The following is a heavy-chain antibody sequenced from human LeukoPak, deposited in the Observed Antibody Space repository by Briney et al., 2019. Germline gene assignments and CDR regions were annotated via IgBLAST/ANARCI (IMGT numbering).Heavy chain of an antibody. J-gene: IGHJ3*02. D-gene: IGHD6-19*01. CDR1: GFTFSSYA. Sequence: PGGSLRLSCAASGFTFSSYAMSWVRQAPGKGLEWVSAISGSGGSTYYADSVKGRFTISRDNSKNTLYLQMNSLRAEDTAVYYCASCIAVAGTYKAYAFDIWGQGTMVTVSS. V-gene: IGHV3-23*01. CDR2: ISGSGGST. CDR3: ASCIAVAGTYKAYAFDI.